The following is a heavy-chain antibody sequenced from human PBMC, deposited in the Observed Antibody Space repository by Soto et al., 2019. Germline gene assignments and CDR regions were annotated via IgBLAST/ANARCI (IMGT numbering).Heavy chain of an antibody. CDR2: ISFDGSKK. D-gene: IGHD1-26*01. CDR1: GFTFSSFG. CDR3: AKDSMGDYYGMDV. Sequence: SLRLSCAASGFTFSSFGMHWVRQAPGKGLEWVAVISFDGSKKYYADSVKGRFTISRDNSKNTLFLQMNSLRAEDTAVYYCAKDSMGDYYGMDVWGQGTTVTVSS. V-gene: IGHV3-30*18. J-gene: IGHJ6*02.